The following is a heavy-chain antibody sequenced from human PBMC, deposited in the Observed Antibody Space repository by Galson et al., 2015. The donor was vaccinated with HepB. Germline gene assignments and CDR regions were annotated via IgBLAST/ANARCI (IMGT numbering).Heavy chain of an antibody. CDR2: ITSSNSTI. CDR1: GFTFSSYS. J-gene: IGHJ4*02. Sequence: SLRLSCAASGFTFSSYSMNWVRQAPGKGLEWVSYITSSNSTIYYADSVKGRFTISRDNAKNSLYLQMNSLRAEDTAVYYCARDTYYYDSSGYGHFSGYDYWGQGTLVTVSS. V-gene: IGHV3-48*01. D-gene: IGHD3-22*01. CDR3: ARDTYYYDSSGYGHFSGYDY.